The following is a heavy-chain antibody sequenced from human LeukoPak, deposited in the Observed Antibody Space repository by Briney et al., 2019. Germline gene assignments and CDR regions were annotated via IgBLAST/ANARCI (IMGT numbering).Heavy chain of an antibody. V-gene: IGHV4-39*07. J-gene: IGHJ3*02. D-gene: IGHD3-22*01. CDR3: ASQSYKYDPDAFDI. CDR2: IYYSGST. CDR1: GGSISSSSYY. Sequence: MPSETLSLTCTVSGGSISSSSYYWGWIRQPPGKGLEWIGSIYYSGSTYYNPSLKSRVTISVDTSKKHFSLKLSSVTAADMAVYYCASQSYKYDPDAFDIWGQGTMVTVSS.